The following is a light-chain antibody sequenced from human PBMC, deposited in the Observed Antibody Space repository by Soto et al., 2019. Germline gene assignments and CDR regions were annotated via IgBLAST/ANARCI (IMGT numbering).Light chain of an antibody. Sequence: EKVLTQSPATLSVSPGETATLSCRASQSVSINVAWYQQKPGQAPRFLIRAASTRAAGIPARFSGSGSGTEFTLTISSLQSEDIAVYYCQQYNDWPPLTFGQGTRLEIK. CDR1: QSVSIN. CDR2: AAS. CDR3: QQYNDWPPLT. V-gene: IGKV3-15*01. J-gene: IGKJ5*01.